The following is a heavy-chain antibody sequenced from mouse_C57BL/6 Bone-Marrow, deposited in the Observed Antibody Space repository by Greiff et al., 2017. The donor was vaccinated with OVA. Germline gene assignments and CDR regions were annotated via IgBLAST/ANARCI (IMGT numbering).Heavy chain of an antibody. V-gene: IGHV1-53*01. CDR1: GYTFTSYW. D-gene: IGHD4-1*01. CDR2: INPSNGGT. Sequence: QVQLKQSGTELVKPGASVKLSCKASGYTFTSYWMHWVKQRPGQGLEWIGNINPSNGGTNYNEKFKSKATLTVDKSSSTAYMQLSSLTSEDSAVYYCAREAWDWYFDVWGTGTTVTVSS. J-gene: IGHJ1*03. CDR3: AREAWDWYFDV.